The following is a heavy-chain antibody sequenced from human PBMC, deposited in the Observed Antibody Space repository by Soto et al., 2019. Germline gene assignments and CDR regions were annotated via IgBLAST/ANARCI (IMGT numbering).Heavy chain of an antibody. V-gene: IGHV3-30-3*01. CDR1: GFTFSSYA. Sequence: QVQLVESGGGVVQPGRSLRLSCAASGFTFSSYAMHWVRQAPGKGLEWVAVISYDGSNKYYADSVKGRFTISRDNSKNTLDRXMXRLRAEDTAVYYCAREYSSSATHHKFYYYYYYGMDVWGQGTTVTVSS. CDR2: ISYDGSNK. J-gene: IGHJ6*02. CDR3: AREYSSSATHHKFYYYYYYGMDV. D-gene: IGHD6-6*01.